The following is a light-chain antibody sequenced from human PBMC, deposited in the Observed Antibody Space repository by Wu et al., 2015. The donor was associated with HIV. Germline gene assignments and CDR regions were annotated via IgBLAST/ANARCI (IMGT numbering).Light chain of an antibody. V-gene: IGKV1-13*02. Sequence: AIQLTQSPSSLSASIGDRVNITCRASQDIFTYLAWYQQTPGKAPRVLIYDASTLQSGVSSRSSGSGSGAHFTLTISGLQREDFAAYFCQQLNSFPLTFGQGSRLEI. CDR3: QQLNSFPLT. CDR2: DAS. CDR1: QDIFTY. J-gene: IGKJ5*01.